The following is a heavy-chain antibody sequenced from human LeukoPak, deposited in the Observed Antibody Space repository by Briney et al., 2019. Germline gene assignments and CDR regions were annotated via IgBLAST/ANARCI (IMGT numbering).Heavy chain of an antibody. Sequence: GGSLRFSCAASGFTFSNYAMNWFRQAPGKGLDWASVISGSGYSTYYADSVKGRFTISRDNSKNTLYLQTNSLRAEDTAVYYCAKDYGDYAYYFHYWGQGTLVTVSS. CDR3: AKDYGDYAYYFHY. V-gene: IGHV3-23*01. D-gene: IGHD4-17*01. CDR2: ISGSGYST. CDR1: GFTFSNYA. J-gene: IGHJ4*02.